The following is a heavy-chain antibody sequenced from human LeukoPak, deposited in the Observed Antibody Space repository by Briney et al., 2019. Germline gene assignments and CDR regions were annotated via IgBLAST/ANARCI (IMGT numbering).Heavy chain of an antibody. Sequence: ASVKVFCKASGYTFTNYGISWVRQAPGQGLEWMGWISAYNGNTNYAQKLQGRVTMTTDTSTSTAYMELRSLRSDDTAVYYCARDHSAYDFWSGYYTSYNWFDPWGQGTLVTVSS. V-gene: IGHV1-18*01. D-gene: IGHD3-3*01. J-gene: IGHJ5*02. CDR1: GYTFTNYG. CDR3: ARDHSAYDFWSGYYTSYNWFDP. CDR2: ISAYNGNT.